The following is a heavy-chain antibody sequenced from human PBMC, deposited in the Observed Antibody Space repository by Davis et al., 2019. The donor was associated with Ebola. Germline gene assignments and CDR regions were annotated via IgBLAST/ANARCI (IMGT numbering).Heavy chain of an antibody. V-gene: IGHV3-30*03. D-gene: IGHD5-18*01. CDR2: ISYDGSNK. J-gene: IGHJ4*02. Sequence: GESLKISCAGSGFIFSSYVMSWVRQAPGKGLEWVAVISYDGSNKYYADSVKGRFTISRDNSKNTLYLQMNSLRAEDTAVYYCATENYVDTAMEDYWGQGTLVTVSS. CDR3: ATENYVDTAMEDY. CDR1: GFIFSSYV.